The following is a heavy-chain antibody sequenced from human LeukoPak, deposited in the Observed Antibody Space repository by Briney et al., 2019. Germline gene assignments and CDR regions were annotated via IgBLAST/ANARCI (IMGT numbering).Heavy chain of an antibody. Sequence: ASVKVSCKASGYTLTGYYMHWVRQAPGQGLEWMGWINPNSGGTNYAQKFQGRVTMTRDTSISTAYMELSRLRSDDTAVYYCARDLQPYDSSGYYPFFDYWGQGTLVTVSS. CDR1: GYTLTGYY. J-gene: IGHJ4*02. V-gene: IGHV1-2*02. D-gene: IGHD3-22*01. CDR3: ARDLQPYDSSGYYPFFDY. CDR2: INPNSGGT.